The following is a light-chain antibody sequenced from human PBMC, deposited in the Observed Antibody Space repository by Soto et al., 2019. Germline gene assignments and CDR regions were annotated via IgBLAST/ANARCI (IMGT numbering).Light chain of an antibody. CDR1: QSVSSSY. Sequence: EIVLTQSPGTLSLSPGERATLSCRASQSVSSSYLAWYQQKPGQAPRLLIYGASSRATGIPDRFSGSGSGTDFTLTISRLEAEDSAVYYCQQYGSSLPWTFGQGTKVEIK. CDR2: GAS. V-gene: IGKV3-20*01. J-gene: IGKJ1*01. CDR3: QQYGSSLPWT.